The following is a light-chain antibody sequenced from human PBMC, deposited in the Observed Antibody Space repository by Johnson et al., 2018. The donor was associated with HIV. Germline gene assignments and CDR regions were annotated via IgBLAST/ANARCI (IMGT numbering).Light chain of an antibody. CDR3: GTWDSSLSAGNYF. CDR1: SSNIGNNY. J-gene: IGLJ1*01. CDR2: ENN. V-gene: IGLV1-51*02. Sequence: QSVLTQPPSVSAAPGQKVTISCSGSSSNIGNNYVSWYQQLPGTAPKLLIYENNKRPSGIPDRFSGSKSGTSATLGITGLQTGDEADHYCGTWDSSLSAGNYFFGTGTKVTVL.